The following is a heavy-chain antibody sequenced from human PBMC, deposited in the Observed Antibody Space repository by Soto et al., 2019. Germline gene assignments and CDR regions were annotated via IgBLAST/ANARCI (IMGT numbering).Heavy chain of an antibody. CDR1: GFTFSSYG. D-gene: IGHD5-12*01. Sequence: QVQLVESGGGVVQPGRSLRLSCAASGFTFSSYGMHWVRQAPGKGLEWVALVWYDGGNKYYADSVKGRFTISRDNSKNTLYMQMNSLRDEDTAVYYCVRAAGYSGNDYVYYDGMDVWGQWTTVTVSS. J-gene: IGHJ6*02. CDR3: VRAAGYSGNDYVYYDGMDV. V-gene: IGHV3-33*01. CDR2: VWYDGGNK.